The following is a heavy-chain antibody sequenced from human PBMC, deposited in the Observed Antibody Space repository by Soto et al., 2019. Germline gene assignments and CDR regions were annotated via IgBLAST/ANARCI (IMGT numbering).Heavy chain of an antibody. CDR3: ARGIGSYYGDYYYYMDV. CDR2: IYYSGST. Sequence: SETLSLTCTVSGGSISSYYWSWIRQSPGKGLEWIGYIYYSGSTNYNPSLKSRVTISVDTSKNQFSLKLSSVTAADTAVYYCARGIGSYYGDYYYYMDVWGKGTTVTVSS. V-gene: IGHV4-59*01. J-gene: IGHJ6*03. D-gene: IGHD1-26*01. CDR1: GGSISSYY.